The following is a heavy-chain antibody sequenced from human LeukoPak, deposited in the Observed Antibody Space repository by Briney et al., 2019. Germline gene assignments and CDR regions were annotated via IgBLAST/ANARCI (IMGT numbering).Heavy chain of an antibody. CDR3: AKKGEYYYDSSGYS. J-gene: IGHJ4*02. V-gene: IGHV3-64*04. Sequence: GGSLRLSCAASGFTFSSYAMHWVRQAPGKGLEYVSAISSNGGSTYYADSVKGRFTISRDNSKNTLYLQMNSLRAEDTAVYYCAKKGEYYYDSSGYSWGQGTLVTVSS. D-gene: IGHD3-22*01. CDR1: GFTFSSYA. CDR2: ISSNGGST.